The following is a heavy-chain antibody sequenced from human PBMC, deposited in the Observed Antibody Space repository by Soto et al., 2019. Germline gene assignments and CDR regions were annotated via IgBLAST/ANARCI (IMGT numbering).Heavy chain of an antibody. J-gene: IGHJ4*02. CDR2: IKSKTDGGTT. V-gene: IGHV3-15*01. CDR3: TTSPRAQY. CDR1: GFTFNNAC. Sequence: EVQLVESGGGLVKPGGSLGLSCAVSGFTFNNACMSWVRQAPGKGLEWVGRIKSKTDGGTTDHAASVKGRFTISRDDSKNTLYLQMDSLKIEDTAMYYCTTSPRAQYWGQGTLVSVSS.